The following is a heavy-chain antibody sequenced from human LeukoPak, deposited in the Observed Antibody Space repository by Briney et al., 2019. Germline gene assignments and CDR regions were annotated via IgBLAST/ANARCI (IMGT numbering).Heavy chain of an antibody. CDR2: INPSGGST. CDR1: GYTFTSYY. J-gene: IGHJ3*02. D-gene: IGHD2-2*01. CDR3: ASLRMDAVPVHTEDAFDI. V-gene: IGHV1-46*01. Sequence: ASVKVSCKASGYTFTSYYMHWVRQAPGQGLEWMGIINPSGGSTSYAQKFQGRVTMTRDTSTSTVYMELSSLRSEDTAVYYCASLRMDAVPVHTEDAFDIWGQGTMVTVSS.